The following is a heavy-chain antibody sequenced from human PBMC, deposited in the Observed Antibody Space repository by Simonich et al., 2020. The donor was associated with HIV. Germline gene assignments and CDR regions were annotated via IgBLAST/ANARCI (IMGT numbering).Heavy chain of an antibody. CDR1: GGSFSGYY. J-gene: IGHJ5*02. CDR2: INHSGST. D-gene: IGHD2-15*01. CDR3: ARGPAPAVSGGWGVNWFDP. V-gene: IGHV4-34*01. Sequence: QVQLQQWGAGLLKPSETLSLTCAVYGGSFSGYYWIWIRQAPGKGLEWIGEINHSGSTTYNPRLKGRGTISVDTSKKQLSLKLSSVTAADTAFYYCARGPAPAVSGGWGVNWFDPWGQGTLVTVSS.